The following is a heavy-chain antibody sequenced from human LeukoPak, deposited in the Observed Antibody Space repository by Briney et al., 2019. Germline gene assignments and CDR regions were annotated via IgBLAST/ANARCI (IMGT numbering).Heavy chain of an antibody. CDR2: IIPIFGTA. D-gene: IGHD6-19*01. J-gene: IGHJ4*02. V-gene: IGHV1-69*05. CDR1: GGTFSSYA. Sequence: SVKVSRKASGGTFSSYAISWVRQAPGQGLEWMGGIIPIFGTANYAQKFQGRVTITTDESTSTAYMELSSLRSEDTAVYYCARFDSSGWPYFDYWGQGTLVTVSS. CDR3: ARFDSSGWPYFDY.